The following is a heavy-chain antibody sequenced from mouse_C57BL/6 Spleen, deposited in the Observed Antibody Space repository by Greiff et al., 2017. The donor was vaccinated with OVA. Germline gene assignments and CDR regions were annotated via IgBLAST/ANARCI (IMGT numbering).Heavy chain of an antibody. CDR2: IRLKSDNYAT. CDR1: GFTFSNYW. J-gene: IGHJ1*03. CDR3: TGGYFDV. V-gene: IGHV6-3*01. Sequence: EVKLMESGGGLVQPGGSMKLSCVASGFTFSNYWMNWVRQSPEKGLEWVAQIRLKSDNYATHYAVSVKGRFTISSADSKSSVYLQMDNVRAEGTRIYYSTGGYFDVWGTGTTVTVSS.